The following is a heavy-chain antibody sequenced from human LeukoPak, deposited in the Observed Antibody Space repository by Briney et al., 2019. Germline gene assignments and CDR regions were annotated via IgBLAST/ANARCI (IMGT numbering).Heavy chain of an antibody. J-gene: IGHJ4*02. Sequence: ASVTVSCKASGYTFTSYAMNWVRQAPGQGLEWMGWINTNTGNPTYAQGFTGRFVLSLDTSVSTAYLQISSLKAEDTAVYYCARVASRGYDTLGYWGQGTLVTVSS. CDR3: ARVASRGYDTLGY. CDR2: INTNTGNP. D-gene: IGHD5-12*01. CDR1: GYTFTSYA. V-gene: IGHV7-4-1*02.